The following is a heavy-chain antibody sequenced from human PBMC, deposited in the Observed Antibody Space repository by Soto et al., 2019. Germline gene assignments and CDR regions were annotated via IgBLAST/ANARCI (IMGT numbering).Heavy chain of an antibody. V-gene: IGHV4-30-2*01. Sequence: PAETLSLTCAVSGGSISSGGYSWIWMRQPPGKGLEWIGYIYHSGSTYYNPTRKSRVTISVDRSKNQFSLKLSYLTAADTAVCYCASLVAATLSFDYWGQGTLVTVSS. CDR2: IYHSGST. D-gene: IGHD2-15*01. CDR1: GGSISSGGYS. CDR3: ASLVAATLSFDY. J-gene: IGHJ4*02.